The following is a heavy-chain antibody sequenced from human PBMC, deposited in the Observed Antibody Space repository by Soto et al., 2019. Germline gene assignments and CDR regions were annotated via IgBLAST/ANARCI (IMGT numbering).Heavy chain of an antibody. Sequence: KLSETLSLTCTVSGGSISNYYWSWIRQPPGKGLEWIGYIYYSASATYNPSLKSRVTISVDTSKNRFSLKLSSVTAADTAVYYCARHASREWATFDLWGQGILVTVSS. CDR3: ARHASREWATFDL. CDR2: IYYSASA. J-gene: IGHJ5*02. D-gene: IGHD5-12*01. CDR1: GGSISNYY. V-gene: IGHV4-59*08.